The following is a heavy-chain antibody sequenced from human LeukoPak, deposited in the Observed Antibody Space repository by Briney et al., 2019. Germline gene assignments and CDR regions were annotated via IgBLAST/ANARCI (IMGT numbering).Heavy chain of an antibody. D-gene: IGHD2-2*01. Sequence: SETLSLTCTVSGGSISSSGYYWGWIRQPPGKGLEWIGNIYYSGSTYYNPSLKRRVTISVDTSKNHFSLKLNSVTAADTALYYCSRLGYCSSASCGPLDYWGQGTLVTVSS. J-gene: IGHJ4*02. CDR1: GGSISSSGYY. CDR3: SRLGYCSSASCGPLDY. CDR2: IYYSGST. V-gene: IGHV4-39*02.